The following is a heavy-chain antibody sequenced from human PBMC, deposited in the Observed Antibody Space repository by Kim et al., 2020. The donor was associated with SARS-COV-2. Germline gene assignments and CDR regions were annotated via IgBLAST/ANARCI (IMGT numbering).Heavy chain of an antibody. Sequence: SETLSLTCTVSGGSISSSDYHWSSIRQHPGKGLEWIGFIYHSGSTYYNPSLKSRVTISVDTSKNQFSLKLSSVTAADTAVYYCARERVVTGWPTDYFDS. CDR3: ARERVVTGWPTDYFDS. CDR2: IYHSGST. CDR1: GGSISSSDYH. J-gene: IGHJ4*01. V-gene: IGHV4-31*03. D-gene: IGHD3-9*01.